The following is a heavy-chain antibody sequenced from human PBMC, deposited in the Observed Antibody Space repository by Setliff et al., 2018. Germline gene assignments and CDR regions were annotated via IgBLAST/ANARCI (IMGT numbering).Heavy chain of an antibody. J-gene: IGHJ3*02. CDR3: ARGRDYGFDI. D-gene: IGHD3-16*01. Sequence: QPGGSLRLSCEVSGITLSYSAMDWIRQTPGKGLEWVAFMQTDGITKNYADSVKGRFTMSRDISKNMVSLQMNSLRLEDTAIYYCARGRDYGFDIWGQGTMVTVSS. CDR1: GITLSYSA. V-gene: IGHV3-30*02. CDR2: MQTDGITK.